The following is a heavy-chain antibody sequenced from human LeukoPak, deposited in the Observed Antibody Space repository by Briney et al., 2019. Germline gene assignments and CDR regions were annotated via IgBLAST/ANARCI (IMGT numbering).Heavy chain of an antibody. Sequence: SETLSLTYTVSGDFISSGGYYWSWIRQHPGKGLEWIGYIYHTWTTYYNPSLKSLVSLSVDTSKNQFSLKLSSVTAADTAVYYCARASTYFDNWGQGTLVAVSS. J-gene: IGHJ4*02. CDR1: GDFISSGGYY. CDR3: ARASTYFDN. V-gene: IGHV4-31*01. CDR2: IYHTWTT.